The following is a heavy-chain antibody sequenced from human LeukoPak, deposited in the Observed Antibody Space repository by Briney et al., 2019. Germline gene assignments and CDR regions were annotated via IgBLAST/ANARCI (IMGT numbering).Heavy chain of an antibody. CDR3: ARDARGVDY. Sequence: SVKVSCKASGGTFSSYAISWVRQAPGQGLEWMGRIIPILGIANYAQKFQGRVTITADKSASTAYMELSSLRSEDTAVYYCARDARGVDYWGQGTLVTVSS. D-gene: IGHD3-16*01. CDR1: GGTFSSYA. CDR2: IIPILGIA. V-gene: IGHV1-69*04. J-gene: IGHJ4*02.